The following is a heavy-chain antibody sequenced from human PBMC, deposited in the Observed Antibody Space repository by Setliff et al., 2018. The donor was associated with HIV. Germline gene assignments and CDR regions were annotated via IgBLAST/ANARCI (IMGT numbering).Heavy chain of an antibody. CDR2: IKSKTDGGTT. CDR1: GFTFSNAW. D-gene: IGHD5-18*01. Sequence: GGSLRLSCAASGFTFSNAWMSWVRQAPGKGLEWVGRIKSKTDGGTTDYAAPVKGRFTISRDDSKNTLYLQMNSLRAEDTAVYYCAKARVDTAMDSYFDYWGQGTLVTVSS. J-gene: IGHJ4*02. CDR3: AKARVDTAMDSYFDY. V-gene: IGHV3-15*01.